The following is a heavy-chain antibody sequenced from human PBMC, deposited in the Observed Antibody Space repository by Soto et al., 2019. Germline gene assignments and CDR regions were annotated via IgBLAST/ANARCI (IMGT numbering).Heavy chain of an antibody. CDR3: ARQLNDFWSGYAPYYYMDV. J-gene: IGHJ6*03. CDR2: IYPGDSDT. Sequence: EVQLVQSGAEVKKPGESLKISCKGSGYSFTSYWIGWVRQMPGKGLEWMGIIYPGDSDTRYSPSFQGQVTISADKSISTAYLQWSSLKASDTAMYYCARQLNDFWSGYAPYYYMDVWGKGTTVTVSS. V-gene: IGHV5-51*01. CDR1: GYSFTSYW. D-gene: IGHD3-3*01.